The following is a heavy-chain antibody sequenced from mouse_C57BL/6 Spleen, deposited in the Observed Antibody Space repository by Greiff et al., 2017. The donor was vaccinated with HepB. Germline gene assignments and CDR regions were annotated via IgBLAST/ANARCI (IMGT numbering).Heavy chain of an antibody. D-gene: IGHD2-3*01. V-gene: IGHV5-4*03. CDR2: ISDGGSYT. CDR3: ARARGYSIWYFDV. J-gene: IGHJ1*03. Sequence: EVKLVESRGGLVKPGGSLKLSCAASGFTFSSYAMSWVRQTPEKRLEWVATISDGGSYTYYPDNVKGRFTISRDNAKNNLYLQMSHLKSEDTAMYYCARARGYSIWYFDVWGTGTTVTVSS. CDR1: GFTFSSYA.